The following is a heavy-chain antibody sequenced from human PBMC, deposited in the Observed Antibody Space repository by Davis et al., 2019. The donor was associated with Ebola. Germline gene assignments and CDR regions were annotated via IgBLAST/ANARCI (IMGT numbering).Heavy chain of an antibody. CDR2: INHSGST. Sequence: PSETLSLTCAVYGGSFSGYYWSWIRQPPGKGLEWIGEINHSGSTNYNPSLKSRVTISVDTSKNQFSLKLSSVTAADTAVYYCARGRNYDFWSGAFDPWGQGTLVTVSS. J-gene: IGHJ5*02. V-gene: IGHV4-34*01. CDR1: GGSFSGYY. CDR3: ARGRNYDFWSGAFDP. D-gene: IGHD3-3*01.